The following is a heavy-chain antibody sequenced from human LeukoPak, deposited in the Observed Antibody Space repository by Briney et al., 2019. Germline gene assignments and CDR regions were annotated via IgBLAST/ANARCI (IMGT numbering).Heavy chain of an antibody. J-gene: IGHJ4*02. CDR1: GYTFTGYY. CDR2: INPNNGDT. CDR3: ARELNYDSSGYYFDY. D-gene: IGHD3-22*01. V-gene: IGHV1-2*02. Sequence: ASVKVSCKASGYTFTGYYLHWVRLAPGQGLEWMGWINPNNGDTKFAQKFQGRVTMTRDTSIFTAYMELRSLRYDDTAVYYCARELNYDSSGYYFDYWGQGTLVTVSS.